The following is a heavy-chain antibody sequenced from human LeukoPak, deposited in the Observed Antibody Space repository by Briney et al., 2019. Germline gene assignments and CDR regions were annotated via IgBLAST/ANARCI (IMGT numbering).Heavy chain of an antibody. D-gene: IGHD2-21*01. J-gene: IGHJ4*02. CDR3: AKGIAGAHEFDY. CDR2: ISWNSGSI. Sequence: SGGSLRLSCAASGFTFDDYAMHWVRQAPGKGLEWVSGISWNSGSIGYADSVKGRFTISRDNAKNSLYPQMNSLRAEDTALYYCAKGIAGAHEFDYWGQGTLVTVSS. V-gene: IGHV3-9*01. CDR1: GFTFDDYA.